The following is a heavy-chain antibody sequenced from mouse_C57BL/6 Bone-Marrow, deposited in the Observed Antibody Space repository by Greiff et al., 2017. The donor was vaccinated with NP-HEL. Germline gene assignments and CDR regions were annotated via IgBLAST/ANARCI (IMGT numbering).Heavy chain of an antibody. CDR2: IHPNSGST. CDR1: GYTFTSYW. Sequence: QVQLQQPGAELVKPGASVKLSCKASGYTFTSYWMHWVQQRPGHGLEWIGMIHPNSGSTNYNEKFKSKATLTVDKSSSTAYMQLRSLTSEDSAVYYRAREGENTVVAPNARDYWGQGTSVTVSS. D-gene: IGHD1-1*01. J-gene: IGHJ4*01. V-gene: IGHV1-64*01. CDR3: AREGENTVVAPNARDY.